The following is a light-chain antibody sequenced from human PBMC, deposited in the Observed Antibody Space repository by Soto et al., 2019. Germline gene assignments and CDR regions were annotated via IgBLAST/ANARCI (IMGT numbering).Light chain of an antibody. CDR3: SSYTRSSTYV. CDR1: SSDVGGYNY. CDR2: EVS. J-gene: IGLJ1*01. V-gene: IGLV2-14*01. Sequence: QSALTQPASVSGSPGQSITISCTGTSSDVGGYNYVSWYQQHPGKAPKLMIYEVSNRPSGVSNRSSGSKSGNTASLTISELQAEDEADYYCSSYTRSSTYVFGTGTKLIVL.